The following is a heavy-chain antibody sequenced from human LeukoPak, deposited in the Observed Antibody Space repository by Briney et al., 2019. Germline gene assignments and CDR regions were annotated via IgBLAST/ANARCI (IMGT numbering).Heavy chain of an antibody. Sequence: GGSLRLSCTASGFSVKSNYMSWVRQAPGIGLEWVSVIYSGGSTDYADSVKGRFTISRDNSKNTLYLQMNSLRAEDTAVYYCARGQRLTGPYYYYGMDVWGQGTTVTVTS. CDR3: ARGQRLTGPYYYYGMDV. J-gene: IGHJ6*02. D-gene: IGHD3-9*01. V-gene: IGHV3-53*01. CDR2: IYSGGST. CDR1: GFSVKSNY.